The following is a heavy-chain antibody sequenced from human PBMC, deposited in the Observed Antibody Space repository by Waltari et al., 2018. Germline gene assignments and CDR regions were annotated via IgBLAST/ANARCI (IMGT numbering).Heavy chain of an antibody. CDR3: ASGYDYVWGSYPSEY. CDR1: GFPFSSYG. J-gene: IGHJ4*02. Sequence: QVQLVESGGGVGQPGRSLSVSCAAHGFPFSSYGMHWVPQAPGKGLEWVAVIWYDGSNKYYADSVKGRFTISRDNSKNTLYLQMNSLRAEDTAVYYCASGYDYVWGSYPSEYWGQGTLVTVSS. V-gene: IGHV3-33*01. D-gene: IGHD3-16*02. CDR2: IWYDGSNK.